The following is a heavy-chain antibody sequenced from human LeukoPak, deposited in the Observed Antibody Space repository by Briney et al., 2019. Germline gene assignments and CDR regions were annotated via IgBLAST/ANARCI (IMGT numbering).Heavy chain of an antibody. CDR1: GGTFSSYA. V-gene: IGHV1-69*13. CDR3: AKELDSGGSCYETCYFDY. Sequence: ASVKVSCKASGGTFSSYAISWVRQAPGQGLEWMGGIIPIFGTANYAQKFQGRVTITADESTSTAYMELSSLRSEDTAVYYCAKELDSGGSCYETCYFDYWGQGTLVTVSS. CDR2: IIPIFGTA. D-gene: IGHD2-15*01. J-gene: IGHJ4*02.